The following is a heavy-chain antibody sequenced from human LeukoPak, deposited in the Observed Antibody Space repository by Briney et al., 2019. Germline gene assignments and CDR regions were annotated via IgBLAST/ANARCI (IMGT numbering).Heavy chain of an antibody. CDR2: ISSSMSTK. Sequence: PGGSLRLSCAASGFTFSSYRMNWVRQAPGKGLEWVSFISSSMSTKYYADSVKGRFTISRDNSKNTLYLQMNSLRAEDTAVYYCARDRLYDSPGFDYWGQGTLVTVSS. J-gene: IGHJ4*02. D-gene: IGHD3-22*01. CDR3: ARDRLYDSPGFDY. CDR1: GFTFSSYR. V-gene: IGHV3-48*01.